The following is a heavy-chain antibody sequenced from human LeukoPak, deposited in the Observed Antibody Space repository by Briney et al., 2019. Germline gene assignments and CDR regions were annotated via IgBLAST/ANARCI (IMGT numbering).Heavy chain of an antibody. CDR3: ARHGLGSGSYIAPDYYYYYMDV. CDR2: ISAYNGNT. CDR1: GYTFTSYG. J-gene: IGHJ6*03. Sequence: ASVKVSCKASGYTFTSYGISWVRQAPGQGLEGMGWISAYNGNTNYAQKLQGRVTMTTDTSTSTAYMELRSLRSDDTAVYYCARHGLGSGSYIAPDYYYYYMDVWGKGTTVTISS. V-gene: IGHV1-18*01. D-gene: IGHD3-10*01.